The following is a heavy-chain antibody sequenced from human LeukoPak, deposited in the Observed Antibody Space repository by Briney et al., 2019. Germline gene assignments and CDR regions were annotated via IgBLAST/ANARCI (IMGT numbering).Heavy chain of an antibody. D-gene: IGHD3/OR15-3a*01. J-gene: IGHJ4*02. Sequence: PGGSLRLSCAASGFTFSSYSMNWVRQAPGKGLEWVSSISSSSSYIYYVDSVKGRFTISRDNAKHSLYLQMNSLTAEDPAVYYFARGGLAFDYWGQGTLVTVSS. V-gene: IGHV3-21*01. CDR1: GFTFSSYS. CDR2: ISSSSSYI. CDR3: ARGGLAFDY.